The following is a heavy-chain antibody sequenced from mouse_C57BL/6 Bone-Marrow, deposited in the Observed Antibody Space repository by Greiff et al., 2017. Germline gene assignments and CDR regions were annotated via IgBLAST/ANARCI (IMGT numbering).Heavy chain of an antibody. Sequence: QVQLQQSGAELAKPGASVKLSCKASGYTFTSYWMHWVKQRPGQGLEWIGYINPSSGYTKYNQKFKDKATLTADKSSSTAYMQLSSLTYEDSAVYYCARTTTVVEDAMDYWGQGTSDTVSS. D-gene: IGHD1-1*01. CDR3: ARTTTVVEDAMDY. CDR2: INPSSGYT. J-gene: IGHJ4*01. V-gene: IGHV1-7*01. CDR1: GYTFTSYW.